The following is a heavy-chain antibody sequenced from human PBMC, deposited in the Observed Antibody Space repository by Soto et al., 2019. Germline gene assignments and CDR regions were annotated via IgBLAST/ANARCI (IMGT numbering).Heavy chain of an antibody. CDR1: GGSISSYY. D-gene: IGHD6-6*01. J-gene: IGHJ4*02. V-gene: IGHV4-59*01. CDR3: ARSPGRGGSSPSDY. CDR2: ISYSGST. Sequence: QVQLQESGPGLVKPSETLSLTCTVSGGSISSYYWSWIRQPPGKGLEWIGYISYSGSTNYNPSLKRRVTISVDTSKNQFSLKLSSVTAADTAMYYCARSPGRGGSSPSDYWGQGTLVTVSS.